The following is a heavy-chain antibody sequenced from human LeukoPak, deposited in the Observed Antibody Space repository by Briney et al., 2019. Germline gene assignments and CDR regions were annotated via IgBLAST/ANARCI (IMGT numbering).Heavy chain of an antibody. CDR2: IYYSGST. CDR1: GGSISSYY. J-gene: IGHJ4*02. V-gene: IGHV4-59*01. CDR3: ARDSGSYFDY. D-gene: IGHD1-26*01. Sequence: SETLSLTCTVSGGSISSYYWSWVRQPPGKGLEWIGYIYYSGSTNYNPSLKSRVTISVDTSKNQFSLKLSSVTAADTAVYYCARDSGSYFDYWGQGTLVTVSS.